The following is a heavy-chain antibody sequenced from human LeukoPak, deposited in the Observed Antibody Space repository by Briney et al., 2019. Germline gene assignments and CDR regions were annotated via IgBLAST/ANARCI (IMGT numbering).Heavy chain of an antibody. CDR1: GGSISSYY. J-gene: IGHJ3*02. D-gene: IGHD3-22*01. CDR2: IYYSGST. Sequence: SETLSLTCTVSGGSISSYYWSWIRQPPGKGLEWIGYIYYSGSTNYNPSLKSRVTISVDKSKNQFSLKLSSVTAADTAVYYCARAITMIVVYYAFDIWGQGTMVTVSS. CDR3: ARAITMIVVYYAFDI. V-gene: IGHV4-59*12.